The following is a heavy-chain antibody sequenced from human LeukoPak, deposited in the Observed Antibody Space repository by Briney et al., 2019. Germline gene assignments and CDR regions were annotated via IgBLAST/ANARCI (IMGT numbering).Heavy chain of an antibody. V-gene: IGHV1-2*02. Sequence: ASVKVSCKASGYTFTDYYMHWVRQAPGQGLEWMGWINPDSGVTNYPQKFQGRVTMTRDTSSSTAYMELIRLRSDDTAVYYCAREGTFDIWGKGTMVTVSS. J-gene: IGHJ3*02. CDR3: AREGTFDI. CDR1: GYTFTDYY. CDR2: INPDSGVT.